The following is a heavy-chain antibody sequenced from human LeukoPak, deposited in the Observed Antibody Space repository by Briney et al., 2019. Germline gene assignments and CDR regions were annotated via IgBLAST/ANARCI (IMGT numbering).Heavy chain of an antibody. CDR1: GYSFTSYW. V-gene: IGHV5-51*01. CDR2: IYPGDSDT. D-gene: IGHD3-22*01. Sequence: KVGESLKISCKGSGYSFTSYWIGWVRQMPGKGLEWMGIIYPGDSDTRYSPSFQGQVTISADKSISTAYLQWSSLKASDTAMYYCARPAMYYYDSSGYIDTWGQGTLVTVSS. CDR3: ARPAMYYYDSSGYIDT. J-gene: IGHJ5*02.